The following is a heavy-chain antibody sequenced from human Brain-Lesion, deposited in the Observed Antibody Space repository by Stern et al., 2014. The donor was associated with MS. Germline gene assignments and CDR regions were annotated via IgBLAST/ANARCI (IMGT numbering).Heavy chain of an antibody. J-gene: IGHJ6*02. CDR2: ISWNSDSI. D-gene: IGHD3-3*01. CDR3: AKGRSPYYYYGMDV. Sequence: EVQLVQSGGGLVQPGRSLRLSCAASGFTFEDYGMHWVRQAPGKGLEWGSGISWNSDSIAYSDSVKGRFTISRDNAKHSLYLQMNSLRTEDTALYYCAKGRSPYYYYGMDVWGQGTTVTVSS. CDR1: GFTFEDYG. V-gene: IGHV3-9*01.